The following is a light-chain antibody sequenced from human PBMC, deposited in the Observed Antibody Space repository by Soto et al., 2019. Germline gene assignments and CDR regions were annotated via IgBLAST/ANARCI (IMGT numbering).Light chain of an antibody. CDR2: AAS. Sequence: DIQMTQSQSSLSASVGDRVTITCRASQSISSYLNWYQQIPGKAPKLLIYAASSLQSGVPSRFSGSGSGTDFTLTISSLQPEDFATYYCQQSYSTPYTFGQGTKLEIK. CDR1: QSISSY. V-gene: IGKV1-39*01. J-gene: IGKJ2*01. CDR3: QQSYSTPYT.